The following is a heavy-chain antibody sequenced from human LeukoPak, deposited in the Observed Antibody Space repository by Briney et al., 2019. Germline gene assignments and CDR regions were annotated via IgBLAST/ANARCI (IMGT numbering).Heavy chain of an antibody. Sequence: SVKVSFKASAGTFTSYAISWVRHAPGQGLEWMGRIIPIFGTANYAQKHQGRVPITTDESTSTAYVELSSLRSEDTAVYYCARDLRLGELSFAFDYWGQGTLVSVSS. CDR1: AGTFTSYA. CDR3: ARDLRLGELSFAFDY. D-gene: IGHD3-16*02. V-gene: IGHV1-69*05. CDR2: IIPIFGTA. J-gene: IGHJ4*02.